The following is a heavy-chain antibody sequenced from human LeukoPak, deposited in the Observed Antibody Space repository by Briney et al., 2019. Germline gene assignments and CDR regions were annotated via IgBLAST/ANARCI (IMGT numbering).Heavy chain of an antibody. CDR3: ARDQYDTWSRRGNFDS. CDR1: GFTFTNAW. V-gene: IGHV3-7*03. CDR2: IKLDGSEK. J-gene: IGHJ4*02. D-gene: IGHD3-3*01. Sequence: GGSLRLSCAASGFTFTNAWMNWVRQAPGKGLEWVANIKLDGSEKNYVDSVKGRFTISRDNTKNSLYLQMNSLRVEDTAVFYCARDQYDTWSRRGNFDSWGQGTLVIVSS.